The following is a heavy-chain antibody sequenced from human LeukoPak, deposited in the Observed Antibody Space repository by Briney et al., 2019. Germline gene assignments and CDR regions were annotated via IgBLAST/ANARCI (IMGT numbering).Heavy chain of an antibody. Sequence: SETLSLTCTVSGGSITTGDYYWSWIRQPPGKGLEWIGYIYYSGTTYYNPSLKSRLTISVDTSKNHFSLTLDSVTAADTAVYYCARARSCSVGTCFRSFDYWAQGTLVTVSS. V-gene: IGHV4-30-4*08. CDR3: ARARSCSVGTCFRSFDY. J-gene: IGHJ4*02. D-gene: IGHD2-15*01. CDR2: IYYSGTT. CDR1: GGSITTGDYY.